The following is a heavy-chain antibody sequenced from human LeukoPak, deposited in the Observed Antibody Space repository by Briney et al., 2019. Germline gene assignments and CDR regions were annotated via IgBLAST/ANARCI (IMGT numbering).Heavy chain of an antibody. Sequence: PSETLSLTCTVSGGSISSSSYYWGWIRQPPGKGLEWIGSIYYSGSTYYNPSLKSRVAISVDTSKNQFSLKLSSVTAADTAVYYCARGDDYGDYESGYYYYYMDVWGKGTTVTVSS. D-gene: IGHD4-17*01. CDR2: IYYSGST. CDR1: GGSISSSSYY. CDR3: ARGDDYGDYESGYYYYYMDV. J-gene: IGHJ6*03. V-gene: IGHV4-39*07.